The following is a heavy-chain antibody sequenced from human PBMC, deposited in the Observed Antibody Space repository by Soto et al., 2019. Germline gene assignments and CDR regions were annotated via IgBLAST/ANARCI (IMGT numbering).Heavy chain of an antibody. CDR3: ARDXPLITIFGVVIPHWFDP. CDR1: GYTFTSYG. D-gene: IGHD3-3*01. J-gene: IGHJ5*02. Sequence: ASVKVSCKASGYTFTSYGISWVRQAPGQGLEWMGWISAYNGNTNYAQKLQGRVTMTTDTSTSTAYMELRSLRSDDTAVYYCARDXPLITIFGVVIPHWFDPWGQGTLVTVSS. CDR2: ISAYNGNT. V-gene: IGHV1-18*04.